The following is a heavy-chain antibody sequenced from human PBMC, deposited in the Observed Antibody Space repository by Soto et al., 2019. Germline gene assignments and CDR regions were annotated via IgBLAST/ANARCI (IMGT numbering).Heavy chain of an antibody. D-gene: IGHD1-26*01. J-gene: IGHJ6*02. CDR1: GASVKTGGYY. Sequence: TSETLSLTCTVSGASVKTGGYYWAWIRQFPGKGLEWIGCIYYSWSTYYNPSLKSRITISVDTSKNQFSLKLSSVTAADTAVYYCARLVEWELLLSYYYYGMDVWGQGTTVTVSS. CDR3: ARLVEWELLLSYYYYGMDV. V-gene: IGHV4-39*01. CDR2: IYYSWST.